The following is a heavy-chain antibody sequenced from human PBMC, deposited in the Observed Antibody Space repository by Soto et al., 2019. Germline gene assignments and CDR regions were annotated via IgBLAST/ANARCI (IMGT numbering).Heavy chain of an antibody. V-gene: IGHV1-69*01. D-gene: IGHD3-16*01. CDR1: GGTFSSYS. J-gene: IGHJ2*01. CDR2: IIPIFGTA. CDR3: ARPFQSWPGGWYFDL. Sequence: QVQLVQSGAEVKKPGSSVKVSCKASGGTFSSYSINWVRQAPGQGLEWMGGIIPIFGTANYAQKFQGRGTLTADESTSTAHMEVSSLRNEDTAVYYCARPFQSWPGGWYFDLWGRGTLVTVSS.